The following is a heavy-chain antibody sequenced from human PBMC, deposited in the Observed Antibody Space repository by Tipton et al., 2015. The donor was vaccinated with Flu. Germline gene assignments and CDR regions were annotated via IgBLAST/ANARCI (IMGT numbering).Heavy chain of an antibody. Sequence: LSLTCSVSGGSINSYYWSWIRQPAGKGLEWIGRIYMGGRTNYNPSLKSRVTMSVDLFKNQISLRLSSVTAADTAVYYCARERRGGWPFYDAFDFWGQGTTVTVSS. V-gene: IGHV4-4*07. CDR2: IYMGGRT. D-gene: IGHD6-19*01. CDR1: GGSINSYY. CDR3: ARERRGGWPFYDAFDF. J-gene: IGHJ3*01.